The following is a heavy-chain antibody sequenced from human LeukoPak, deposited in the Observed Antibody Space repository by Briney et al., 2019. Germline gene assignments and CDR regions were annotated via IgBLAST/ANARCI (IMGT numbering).Heavy chain of an antibody. D-gene: IGHD2-15*01. J-gene: IGHJ4*02. Sequence: PSETLSLTCTVSGGSISSGDYYWSCIRQPPGKGLECIGYIYYGGSTYYNPSLKSRVTISVDTSKNQFSLKLSSVTAADTAVYYCARVSCSGGSCYLGHFDYWGQGTLVTVSS. CDR3: ARVSCSGGSCYLGHFDY. V-gene: IGHV4-30-4*08. CDR2: IYYGGST. CDR1: GGSISSGDYY.